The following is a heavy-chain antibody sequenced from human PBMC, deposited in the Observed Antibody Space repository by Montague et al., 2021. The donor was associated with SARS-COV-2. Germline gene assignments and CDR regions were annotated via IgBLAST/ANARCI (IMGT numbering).Heavy chain of an antibody. Sequence: GSTNYNPSLTSRVTISADTSKNQFSLKLTSVTAADTAVYYCARHLPLDGTVATVHFDYWGQGTLVTVSS. V-gene: IGHV4-59*08. D-gene: IGHD5-12*01. CDR2: GST. CDR3: ARHLPLDGTVATVHFDY. J-gene: IGHJ4*02.